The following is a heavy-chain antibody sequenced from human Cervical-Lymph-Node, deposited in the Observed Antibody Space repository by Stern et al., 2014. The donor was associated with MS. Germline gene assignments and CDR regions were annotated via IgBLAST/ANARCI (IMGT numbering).Heavy chain of an antibody. J-gene: IGHJ4*02. V-gene: IGHV2-70*04. CDR2: IDWEDEK. CDR3: ARLGAVGGLDF. CDR1: GFSLSTTGMR. D-gene: IGHD6-19*01. Sequence: QITLKESGPALLRPTETLRLTCTFSGFSLSTTGMRVSWIRQPPGKALEWLGRIDWEDEKIYNTSLKTKVTIYKDTSKNHVVLTMTNVDPVDTATYYCARLGAVGGLDFWGQGTLVTVSS.